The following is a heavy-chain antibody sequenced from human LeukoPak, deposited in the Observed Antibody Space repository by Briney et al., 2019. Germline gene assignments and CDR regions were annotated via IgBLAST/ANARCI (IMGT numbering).Heavy chain of an antibody. D-gene: IGHD3-16*01. CDR1: GFAFGVHA. Sequence: PGGSLRLSCVGSGFAFGVHAMSWVRQAPGRGPEWVATIGSGADLFYAESVKGRFTISRDDPRNTVWLQMNSLRAEDTALYYCAKDWTPHNRVYDCLDAWGQGTQGTVSS. V-gene: IGHV3-23*01. J-gene: IGHJ5*02. CDR3: AKDWTPHNRVYDCLDA. CDR2: IGSGADL.